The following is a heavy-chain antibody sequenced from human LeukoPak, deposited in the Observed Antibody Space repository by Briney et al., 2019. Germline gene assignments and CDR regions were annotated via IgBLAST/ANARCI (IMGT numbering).Heavy chain of an antibody. V-gene: IGHV4-61*02. CDR3: AGENYGDRLRIDY. CDR2: IYTSGST. Sequence: SETLSLTCTVSGGSISSGSYYWSWIRQPAGKGLEWIGRIYTSGSTNYNPSLKSRVTISVDTSKNQFSLKLSSVTAADTAVYYCAGENYGDRLRIDYWGQGTLVTVSS. CDR1: GGSISSGSYY. D-gene: IGHD4-17*01. J-gene: IGHJ4*02.